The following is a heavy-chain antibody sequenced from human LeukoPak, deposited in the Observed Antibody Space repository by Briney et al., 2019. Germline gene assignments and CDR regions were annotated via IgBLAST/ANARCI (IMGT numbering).Heavy chain of an antibody. V-gene: IGHV4-4*09. D-gene: IGHD1-26*01. J-gene: IGHJ4*02. CDR3: ARLGSYHDF. CDR2: IHSSGGS. Sequence: PSETLSLTCIVSGASISNYYWSWIRQTPEKGLEWMGHIHSSGGSSYYPSLKSRLTLPIDTSRNQLSLKLPSVTAADTAVYFCARLGSYHDFWGQGALVTVSS. CDR1: GASISNYY.